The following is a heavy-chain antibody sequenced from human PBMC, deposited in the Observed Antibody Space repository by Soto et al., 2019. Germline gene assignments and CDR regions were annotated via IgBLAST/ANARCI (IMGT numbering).Heavy chain of an antibody. V-gene: IGHV4-34*01. D-gene: IGHD4-17*01. CDR3: ARRYGASFDY. Sequence: PSETLSLTCAVYGGSFSAYYWSWIRQPPGKGLEWIGEINHSGSTTYNPSLKSRVTISVDRSKNQFSLKLSSVTAADTAVYYCARRYGASFDYWGQGTLVTVSS. CDR1: GGSFSAYY. CDR2: INHSGST. J-gene: IGHJ4*02.